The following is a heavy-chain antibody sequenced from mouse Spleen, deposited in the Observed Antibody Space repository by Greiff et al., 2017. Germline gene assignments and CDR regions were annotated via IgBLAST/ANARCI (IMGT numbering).Heavy chain of an antibody. CDR3: ARRYYGYHYFDY. CDR1: GYTFTSYW. Sequence: QVQLQQPGAELVMPGASVKLSCKASGYTFTSYWMHWVKQRPGQGLEWIGEIDPSDSYTNYNQKFKGKATLTVDKSSSTAYMQLSSPTSEDSAVYYCARRYYGYHYFDYWGQGTTLTVSS. V-gene: IGHV1-69*01. J-gene: IGHJ2*01. D-gene: IGHD1-2*01. CDR2: IDPSDSYT.